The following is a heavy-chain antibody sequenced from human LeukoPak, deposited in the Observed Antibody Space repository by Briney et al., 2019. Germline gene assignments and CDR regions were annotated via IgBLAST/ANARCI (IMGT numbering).Heavy chain of an antibody. CDR2: ISGSADST. CDR1: GFTFSSYA. D-gene: IGHD6-13*01. J-gene: IGHJ4*02. Sequence: GGSLRLSCAASGFTFSSYAMSWVRQAPGRGLAWVSAISGSADSTYYANSVKGRSTISRDNSKNTLYLQMNSLRAEDTAVYYCANPPAAAVSYYFDYWGQGTLVTVSS. V-gene: IGHV3-23*01. CDR3: ANPPAAAVSYYFDY.